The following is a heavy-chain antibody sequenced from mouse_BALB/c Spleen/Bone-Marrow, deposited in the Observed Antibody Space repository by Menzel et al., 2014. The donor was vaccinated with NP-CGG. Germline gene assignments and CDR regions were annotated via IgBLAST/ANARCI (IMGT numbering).Heavy chain of an antibody. V-gene: IGHV1-7*01. CDR3: ARGGIYDGYSY. CDR1: GYTFTNHW. CDR2: IDPSTGYT. D-gene: IGHD2-3*01. Sequence: VHLVESGAELAKPRASVKMSCKASGYTFTNHWMHWVKQRPGQGLEWIGYIDPSTGYTEYNQKFKDKATLTADKSSSTAYMQLSSLTSEDSAVYYCARGGIYDGYSYWGQGTLVTVSA. J-gene: IGHJ3*01.